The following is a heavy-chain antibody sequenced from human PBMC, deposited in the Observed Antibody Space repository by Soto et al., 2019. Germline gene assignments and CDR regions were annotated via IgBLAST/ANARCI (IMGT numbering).Heavy chain of an antibody. D-gene: IGHD2-15*01. V-gene: IGHV3-30*04. Sequence: PGGSLRLSCAASGFTFSRYATHWVRQAPGKGLEWVAVISYDGSNKYYADSVKGRFTISRDNSKNTLYLQMNSLRAEDTAVYYCARVGPRYCSGGSCYDGYYYYGMDVWGQGTTVTVSS. CDR2: ISYDGSNK. J-gene: IGHJ6*02. CDR3: ARVGPRYCSGGSCYDGYYYYGMDV. CDR1: GFTFSRYA.